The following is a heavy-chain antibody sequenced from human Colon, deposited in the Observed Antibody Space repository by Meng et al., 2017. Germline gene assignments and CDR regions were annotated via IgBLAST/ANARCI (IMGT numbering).Heavy chain of an antibody. J-gene: IGHJ4*02. D-gene: IGHD3-10*01. V-gene: IGHV4-30-4*01. Sequence: QVQLQESGAGRVKTSQIASLNCTVSGGFLNNDDYYWSLIRQSPGGGLEWIGLLSYSGNTLYNPSLRSRFAISADTSKSQFSLYLRSVTAADTAVYYCAREWRHYYGAGSFDYWGQGALVTVSS. CDR2: LSYSGNT. CDR3: AREWRHYYGAGSFDY. CDR1: GGFLNNDDYY.